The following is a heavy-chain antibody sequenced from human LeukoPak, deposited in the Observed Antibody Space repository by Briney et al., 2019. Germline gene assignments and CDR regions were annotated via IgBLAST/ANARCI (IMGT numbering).Heavy chain of an antibody. CDR2: IYTSGST. CDR3: ARDEPIAAAGSERYYFDY. V-gene: IGHV4-4*07. J-gene: IGHJ4*02. D-gene: IGHD6-13*01. Sequence: SETLSLTCTVSGGSISSYYWSWIRRPAGKGLEWIGRIYTSGSTNYNPSLKSRVTISVDKSKNQFSLKLSSVTAADTAVYYCARDEPIAAAGSERYYFDYWGQGTLVTVSS. CDR1: GGSISSYY.